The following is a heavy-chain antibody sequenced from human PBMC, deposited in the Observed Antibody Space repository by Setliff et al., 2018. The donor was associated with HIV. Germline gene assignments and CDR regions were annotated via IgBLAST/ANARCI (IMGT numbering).Heavy chain of an antibody. CDR2: IYTNGGA. CDR1: GDSITSDAFY. D-gene: IGHD3-10*01. J-gene: IGHJ4*02. Sequence: KTSETLSLTCTVSGDSITSDAFYWTWVRQPAGKGLEWIGHIYTNGGADYNSSLKSRVTISMDAPKNQFSLKLTSVTAADTAVYYCARDRYYGSGSYYNYFDYWGQGILVTVSS. CDR3: ARDRYYGSGSYYNYFDY. V-gene: IGHV4-61*09.